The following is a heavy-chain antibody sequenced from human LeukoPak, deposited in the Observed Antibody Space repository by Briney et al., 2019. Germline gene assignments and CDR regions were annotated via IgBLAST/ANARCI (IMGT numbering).Heavy chain of an antibody. D-gene: IGHD1-1*01. CDR1: GFTVSSNY. Sequence: GGSLRLSCAASGFTVSSNYMTWVRQAPGKGLEWVSTIRSNGDTTYNADSVKGRFTISRDNSKNTLYLELNSLRVEDTATFYCAKGQELDDGVFDSWGQGTMVTVSS. CDR3: AKGQELDDGVFDS. CDR2: IRSNGDTT. V-gene: IGHV3-23*01. J-gene: IGHJ4*02.